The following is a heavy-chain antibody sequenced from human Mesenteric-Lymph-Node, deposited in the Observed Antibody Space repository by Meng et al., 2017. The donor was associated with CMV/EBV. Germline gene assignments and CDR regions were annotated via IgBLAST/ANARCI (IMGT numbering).Heavy chain of an antibody. CDR3: AKGPGGPAGGPSYSYYYGMDV. V-gene: IGHV3-48*03. CDR2: ISSTYNI. CDR1: GFIFNGYE. J-gene: IGHJ6*02. D-gene: IGHD3-16*01. Sequence: GGSLRLSCAASGFIFNGYEMHWVRQAPGKGLEWVSYISSTYNIKYADSVRGRFTISRDNDKNSLYLQMNSLRAEDTAVYYCAKGPGGPAGGPSYSYYYGMDVWGQGTTVTVSS.